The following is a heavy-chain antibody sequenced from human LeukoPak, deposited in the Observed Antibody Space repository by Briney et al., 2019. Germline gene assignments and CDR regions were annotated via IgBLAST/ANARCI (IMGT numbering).Heavy chain of an antibody. Sequence: GGSLRLSCAASGFTFSSYSMNWVRQAPGKGLEWVSYISSSSSTIYYADSVKGRFTISRDNAKNSLYLQMNSLRAEDTAVYYCASLGGIVVVPAAHQANWFDPWGQGTLVTVSS. CDR3: ASLGGIVVVPAAHQANWFDP. CDR2: ISSSSSTI. D-gene: IGHD2-2*01. CDR1: GFTFSSYS. V-gene: IGHV3-48*01. J-gene: IGHJ5*02.